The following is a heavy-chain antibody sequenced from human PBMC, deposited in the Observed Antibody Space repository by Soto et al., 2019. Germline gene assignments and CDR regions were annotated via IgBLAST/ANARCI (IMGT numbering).Heavy chain of an antibody. CDR3: ARGPSWGIGAFDI. D-gene: IGHD7-27*01. CDR2: INPNSGGT. CDR1: GYTFTGYY. J-gene: IGHJ3*02. V-gene: IGHV1-2*04. Sequence: ASVKVSCKASGYTFTGYYMHWVRQAPGQGLEWMGWINPNSGGTNYAQKFQGWVTMTRDTSISTAYMELSRLRSDDTAVYYCARGPSWGIGAFDIWGQGTRVTVSS.